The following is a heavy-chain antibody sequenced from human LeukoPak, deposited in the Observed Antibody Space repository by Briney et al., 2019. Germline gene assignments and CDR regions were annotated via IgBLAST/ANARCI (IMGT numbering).Heavy chain of an antibody. CDR3: ARGPRRIQLWLALPYYFDY. D-gene: IGHD5-18*01. CDR2: INHSGST. CDR1: GGSFSGYY. V-gene: IGHV4-34*01. J-gene: IGHJ4*02. Sequence: SETLSLTCVVYGGSFSGYYWSWIRQPPGKGLEWIGEINHSGSTNYNPSLKSRVTISVDTSKNQFSLKLSSVTAADTAVYYCARGPRRIQLWLALPYYFDYWGQGTLVTVSS.